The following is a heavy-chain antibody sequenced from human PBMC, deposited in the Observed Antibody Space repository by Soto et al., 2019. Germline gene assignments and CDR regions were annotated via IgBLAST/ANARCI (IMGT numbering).Heavy chain of an antibody. CDR3: ARIGAGTSGYYYGMDV. CDR1: GFSLSTSGMC. CDR2: IDWDDDK. Sequence: SGPTLVNPTQTLTLTCTFSGFSLSTSGMCVSWIRQPPGKALEWLALIDWDDDKYYSTSLKTRLTISKDTSKNQVVLTMTNMDPVDTATYYCARIGAGTSGYYYGMDVWGQGTTVTVCS. D-gene: IGHD6-19*01. J-gene: IGHJ6*02. V-gene: IGHV2-70*01.